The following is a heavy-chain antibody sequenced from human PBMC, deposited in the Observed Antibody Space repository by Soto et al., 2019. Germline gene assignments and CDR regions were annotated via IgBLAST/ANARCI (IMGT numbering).Heavy chain of an antibody. D-gene: IGHD3-16*01. Sequence: GASVKVSCKASGGTFSSYAISWVRQAPGQGLEWMGGIIPIFGNTNYAQKLQGRVTMTTDTSTSTAYMELRSLRSDDTAVYYCARGALRNWFDPWGQGTLVTVSS. J-gene: IGHJ5*02. CDR3: ARGALRNWFDP. CDR1: GGTFSSYA. CDR2: IIPIFGNT. V-gene: IGHV1-18*01.